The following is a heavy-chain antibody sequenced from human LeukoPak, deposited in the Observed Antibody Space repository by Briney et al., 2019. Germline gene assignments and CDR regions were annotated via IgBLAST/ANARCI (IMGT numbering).Heavy chain of an antibody. J-gene: IGHJ4*02. CDR1: GFNFSSYW. CDR2: IKQDGSEK. CDR3: ARGVWWLPDY. Sequence: GGSLRLSCAAAGFNFSSYWMSWVRQAPGKGLEWVANIKQDGSEKYYVDSVKGRFTISRDNAKNSLYLQMNSLRAEDTAVYYCARGVWWLPDYWGQGTLVTVSS. V-gene: IGHV3-7*05. D-gene: IGHD5-12*01.